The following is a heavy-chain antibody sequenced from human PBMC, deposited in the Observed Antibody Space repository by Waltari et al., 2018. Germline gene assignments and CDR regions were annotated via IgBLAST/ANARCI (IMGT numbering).Heavy chain of an antibody. J-gene: IGHJ6*02. CDR2: IYYSGTT. V-gene: IGHV4-39*01. CDR1: GCPISSSNYS. D-gene: IGHD5-18*01. Sequence: QLQLQESGPGLVKPSETLSLTCTVSGCPISSSNYSWGWLRQPPGKGLEWIGSIYYSGTTYYNPSLKSRVTISVDTSKNQFSLKLSSVTAADTAMYYCARQCKGYNYGLGDYYYYGMDVWGQGTTVTVSS. CDR3: ARQCKGYNYGLGDYYYYGMDV.